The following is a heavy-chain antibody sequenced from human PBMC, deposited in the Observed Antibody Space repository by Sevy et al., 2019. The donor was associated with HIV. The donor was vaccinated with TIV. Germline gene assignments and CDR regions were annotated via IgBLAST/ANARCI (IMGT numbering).Heavy chain of an antibody. CDR1: GVSISSHF. Sequence: SETLSLTCSVSGVSISSHFWSWIRQPPGKGLEWIGYFYLSGSANYHPSLKSRDTISGDTSKNQFSLKLTSVTAADTAVYYCAREVHFYSSGFSAGMDVWGQGTTVTVSS. V-gene: IGHV4-59*11. CDR3: AREVHFYSSGFSAGMDV. J-gene: IGHJ6*02. D-gene: IGHD3-10*01. CDR2: FYLSGSA.